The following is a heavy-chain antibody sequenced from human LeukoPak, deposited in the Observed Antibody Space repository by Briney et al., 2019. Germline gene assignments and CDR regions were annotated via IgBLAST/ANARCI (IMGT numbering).Heavy chain of an antibody. CDR1: GFTFDDYG. J-gene: IGHJ3*02. D-gene: IGHD2-15*01. Sequence: GGSLRLSCAASGFTFDDYGMSWVRQAPGKGLEWVSGINWNGGSTGYADSVKGRFTISRDNAKNSLYLQMNSLRAEDTALYYCARVLRVAAPSYPYAFDIWGQGTMVTVSS. V-gene: IGHV3-20*04. CDR3: ARVLRVAAPSYPYAFDI. CDR2: INWNGGST.